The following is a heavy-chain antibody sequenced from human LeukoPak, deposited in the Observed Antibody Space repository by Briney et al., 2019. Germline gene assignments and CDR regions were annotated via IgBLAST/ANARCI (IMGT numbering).Heavy chain of an antibody. CDR1: GYTFTSYA. V-gene: IGHV1-3*01. J-gene: IGHJ4*02. D-gene: IGHD1-14*01. CDR3: ARNTFGTSRLSDY. Sequence: ASVKVSCKASGYTFTSYAMQWVRQAPGQRLEWMGWINAGNGNTKYSQKFQGRVTITRDASASTAYMELSSLRSEDTAVYYCARNTFGTSRLSDYWGQGTLVTVSS. CDR2: INAGNGNT.